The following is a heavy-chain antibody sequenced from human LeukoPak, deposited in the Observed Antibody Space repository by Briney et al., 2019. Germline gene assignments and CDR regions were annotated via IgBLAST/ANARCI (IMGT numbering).Heavy chain of an antibody. V-gene: IGHV3-30*18. J-gene: IGHJ4*02. Sequence: GGSLRLSCTASGFIFSSYAMTWVRQAPGKGLEWVAVISYDGSNKYYADSVKGRFTISRDNSKNTLYLQMNSLRAEDTAVYYCAKTTYYYGSGSYPFRHYDYWGQGTLVTVSS. CDR1: GFIFSSYA. D-gene: IGHD3-10*01. CDR3: AKTTYYYGSGSYPFRHYDY. CDR2: ISYDGSNK.